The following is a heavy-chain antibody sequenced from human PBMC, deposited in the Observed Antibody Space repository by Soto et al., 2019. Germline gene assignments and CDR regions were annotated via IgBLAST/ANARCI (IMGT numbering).Heavy chain of an antibody. D-gene: IGHD3-3*01. J-gene: IGHJ4*02. CDR3: ARGTIGVVKD. CDR2: MYYSGST. CDR1: GGSISSYY. V-gene: IGHV4-59*01. Sequence: QVQLQESGPGLVNPSETLSLTCTVSGGSISSYYWSWIRQSPGKGLEWIGYMYYSGSTNYNPSLKSRVTISIDTSMNPFSLKLSSVTAADTAIYYCARGTIGVVKDWGQGTLFTVSS.